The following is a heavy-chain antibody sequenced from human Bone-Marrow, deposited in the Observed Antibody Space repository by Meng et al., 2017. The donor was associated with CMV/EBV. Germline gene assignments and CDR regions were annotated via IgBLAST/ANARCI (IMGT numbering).Heavy chain of an antibody. CDR2: INHSGST. Sequence: SETLSLTCAVYGGSFSGYYWTWIRQPPGKGLEWIGEINHSGSTNYNPSLMSRVTISVDTSKNQVSLRLTSVTAADTAVYYCARGGYQLLFPLYFDYWGQGTLVTVSS. V-gene: IGHV4-34*01. CDR1: GGSFSGYY. D-gene: IGHD2-2*01. J-gene: IGHJ4*02. CDR3: ARGGYQLLFPLYFDY.